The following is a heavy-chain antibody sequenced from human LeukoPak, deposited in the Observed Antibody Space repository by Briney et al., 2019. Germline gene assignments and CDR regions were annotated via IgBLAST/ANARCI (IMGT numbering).Heavy chain of an antibody. V-gene: IGHV3-30*18. D-gene: IGHD6-13*01. J-gene: IGHJ4*02. CDR2: ISYDGRNK. CDR3: AKDLRIEAAAPDS. Sequence: PGRSLRLSCAASGFTFGNYGMHWVRQAPGKGLEWVAVISYDGRNKYYVDSVKGRFTISRDNSKNTVDLQMNSLTTGDTAVYYCAKDLRIEAAAPDSWGQGTLVTVSS. CDR1: GFTFGNYG.